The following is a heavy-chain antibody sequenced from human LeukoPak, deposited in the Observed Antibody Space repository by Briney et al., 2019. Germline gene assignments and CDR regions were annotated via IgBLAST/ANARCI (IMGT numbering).Heavy chain of an antibody. Sequence: GGSLRLSCAASGFTFSTYAMSWVRQAPGKGLEWVSAISGSGGSTYYADSVKGRFTISRDNSKNTLYLQMNSLRAEDTALYYCAKDIYGSGSSFAFDYWGQGTLVTVSS. V-gene: IGHV3-23*01. D-gene: IGHD3-10*01. CDR1: GFTFSTYA. CDR3: AKDIYGSGSSFAFDY. CDR2: ISGSGGST. J-gene: IGHJ4*02.